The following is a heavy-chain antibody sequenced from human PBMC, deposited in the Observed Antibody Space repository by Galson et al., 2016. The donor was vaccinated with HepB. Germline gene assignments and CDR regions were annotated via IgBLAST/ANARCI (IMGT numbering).Heavy chain of an antibody. V-gene: IGHV3-9*01. D-gene: IGHD1-26*01. CDR3: ARDPGALTGTYQYFDL. Sequence: SLRLSCAASGFTFDDHAMHWVRLTPGKGLEWLSRITWDSGATGYADSVRGRFTISRDNARNSLYLHMSRLTAGDTAIYYCARDPGALTGTYQYFDLWGRGTPVTVS. CDR2: ITWDSGAT. J-gene: IGHJ2*01. CDR1: GFTFDDHA.